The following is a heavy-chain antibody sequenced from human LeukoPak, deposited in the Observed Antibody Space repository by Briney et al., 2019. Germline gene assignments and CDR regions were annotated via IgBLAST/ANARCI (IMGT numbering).Heavy chain of an antibody. J-gene: IGHJ4*02. CDR3: AKSPYGGNGEPPKNYFDY. V-gene: IGHV3-30*04. CDR1: GFTFSSYA. CDR2: ISFDGSNK. Sequence: PGGSLRLSCAASGFTFSSYAMHWVRQAPGKGLEWVAVISFDGSNKNYADSVKGRFTISRDNSKNTLYLQMNSLRAEDTAVYYCAKSPYGGNGEPPKNYFDYWGQGTLVTVSS. D-gene: IGHD4-23*01.